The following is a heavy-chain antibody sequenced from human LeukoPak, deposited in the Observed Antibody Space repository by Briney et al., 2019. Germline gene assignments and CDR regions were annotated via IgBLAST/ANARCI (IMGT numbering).Heavy chain of an antibody. D-gene: IGHD3-22*01. CDR3: ARPYYYDSRIDP. CDR1: GGSISSGDYD. Sequence: SQTLSLTCTVSGGSISSGDYDWSWIRQPPGKGLEWIAYMYYSGSTYYNPSRKRLVTMSADTSKNQLYLKLSSVTAAATAVYYCARPYYYDSRIDPWGQGILVTVSS. J-gene: IGHJ5*02. V-gene: IGHV4-30-4*01. CDR2: MYYSGST.